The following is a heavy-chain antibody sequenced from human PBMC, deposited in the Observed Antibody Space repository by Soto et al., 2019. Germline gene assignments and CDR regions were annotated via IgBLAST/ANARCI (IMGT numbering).Heavy chain of an antibody. V-gene: IGHV1-69*01. CDR1: GGTFSSYA. CDR2: IIPIPGTA. Sequence: QVQLVQSGAEVKKPGSSVKVSCKASGGTFSSYANSWVRQAPGQGLEWMGGIIPIPGTANYAQKFQGRVTITADESTSTAYMELSSLRSEDTAVYYCARSQGCSTSLEIYYYYYYGMDVWGQGTTVTVSS. CDR3: ARSQGCSTSLEIYYYYYYGMDV. J-gene: IGHJ6*02. D-gene: IGHD2-2*01.